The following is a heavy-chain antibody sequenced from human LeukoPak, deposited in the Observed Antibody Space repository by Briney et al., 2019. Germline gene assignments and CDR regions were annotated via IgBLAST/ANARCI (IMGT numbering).Heavy chain of an antibody. CDR3: VAPGSARYNWFDP. CDR1: GGSISSSSYY. J-gene: IGHJ5*02. D-gene: IGHD3-22*01. Sequence: SETLSLTCTVSGGSISSSSYYWGWIRQPPGKGLECIGSIYYSGSTYYNPSLKSRVTISVDTSKNQFSLKLSSVTAADTAVTMIVAPGSARYNWFDPWGQGTLVTVSS. V-gene: IGHV4-39*07. CDR2: IYYSGST.